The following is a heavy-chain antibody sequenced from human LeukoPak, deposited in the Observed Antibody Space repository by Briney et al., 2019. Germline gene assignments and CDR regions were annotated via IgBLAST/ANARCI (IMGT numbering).Heavy chain of an antibody. CDR2: LLSTGSS. CDR1: DDSMRSGYN. D-gene: IGHD2/OR15-2a*01. CDR3: ARLRLSKLERRTPYCYFEL. J-gene: IGHJ2*01. V-gene: IGHV4-38-2*02. Sequence: SETLSLSCNASDDSMRSGYNWGWVRQGPGKGLEWIGTLLSTGSSFYNPSLQSRVAMSMDTSRNELSLKLKSVTAADTAVFYCARLRLSKLERRTPYCYFELWGRGTLVIVSS.